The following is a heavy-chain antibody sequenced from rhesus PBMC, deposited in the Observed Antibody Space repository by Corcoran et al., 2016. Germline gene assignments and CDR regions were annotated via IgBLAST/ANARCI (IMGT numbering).Heavy chain of an antibody. D-gene: IGHD6-31*01. Sequence: QVQLQESGPGLVKPSQTLSLTCALSGDRVSSNSATWTWIRPSPSRGLEWRGRKYYSYKWYNDYAQSVQNRISINPDTSKNQFSLQLNSVTPEDMAVYYCARDQYSSGYNYWGQGVLVTVSS. CDR1: GDRVSSNSAT. J-gene: IGHJ4*01. V-gene: IGHV6-1*01. CDR3: ARDQYSSGYNY. CDR2: KYYSYKWYN.